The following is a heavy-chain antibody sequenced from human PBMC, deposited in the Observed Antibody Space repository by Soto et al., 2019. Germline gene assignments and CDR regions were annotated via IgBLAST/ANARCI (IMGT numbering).Heavy chain of an antibody. CDR3: ARVGYYDSSGYYPPSYYFDY. Sequence: GGSLRLSCAASGFTFSSYEMNWVRQAPGKGLEWVSYISSSGSTIYYADSVKGRFTISRDNAKNSLYLQMNSLRAEDTAVYYCARVGYYDSSGYYPPSYYFDYWGQGTLVTVSS. V-gene: IGHV3-48*03. CDR2: ISSSGSTI. CDR1: GFTFSSYE. J-gene: IGHJ4*02. D-gene: IGHD3-22*01.